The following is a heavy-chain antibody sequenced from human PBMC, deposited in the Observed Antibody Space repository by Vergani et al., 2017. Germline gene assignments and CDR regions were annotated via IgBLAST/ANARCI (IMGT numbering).Heavy chain of an antibody. V-gene: IGHV3-73*01. CDR3: TRHYAYDYVWGSYRHFDY. J-gene: IGHJ4*02. CDR2: IRSKANSYAT. CDR1: GFTFSGSA. D-gene: IGHD3-16*02. Sequence: EVQLVESGGGLVQPGGSLKLSCAASGFTFSGSAMHWVRQASGKGLEWVGRIRSKANSYATAYAASVKGRFTISRDDSKNTAYLQMNSLKTEDTAVYYCTRHYAYDYVWGSYRHFDYWGQGTLVTVSS.